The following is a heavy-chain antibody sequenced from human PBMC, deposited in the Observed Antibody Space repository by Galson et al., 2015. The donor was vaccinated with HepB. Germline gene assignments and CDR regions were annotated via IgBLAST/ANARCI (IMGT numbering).Heavy chain of an antibody. V-gene: IGHV3-11*05. CDR3: VRDRGPRSYGDYEYFDL. CDR2: ISPTSSYT. J-gene: IGHJ2*01. Sequence: SLRLSCAVSGFTFSDYYMSWIRQAPGKGLEWVSYISPTSSYTNYADSVKGRFTISRDNGKNSLYVQMNSLRAEDTAVYYCVRDRGPRSYGDYEYFDLWGRGTLVTVSS. D-gene: IGHD4-17*01. CDR1: GFTFSDYY.